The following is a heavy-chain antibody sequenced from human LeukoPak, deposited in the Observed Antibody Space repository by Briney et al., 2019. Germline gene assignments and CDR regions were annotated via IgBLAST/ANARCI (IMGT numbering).Heavy chain of an antibody. Sequence: GGSLRLSCAASGFTFSAYGMRWVRQAPGKGLEWVAFIRYDGSNKYYADSVKGRFTISRDNPKNTLYLQMNSLRPEDTAVYYCAKGVHSSGWPNWFDPWGQGTLVTVSS. CDR1: GFTFSAYG. CDR3: AKGVHSSGWPNWFDP. V-gene: IGHV3-30*02. CDR2: IRYDGSNK. J-gene: IGHJ5*02. D-gene: IGHD6-19*01.